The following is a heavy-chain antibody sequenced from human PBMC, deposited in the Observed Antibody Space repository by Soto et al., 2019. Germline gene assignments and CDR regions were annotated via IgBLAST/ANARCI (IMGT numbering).Heavy chain of an antibody. Sequence: GGSLRLSCAASGFTFSSYGMHWVRQAPGKGLEWVAVISYDGSNKYYADSVKGRFTISRDNSKNTLYLQMNSLRAEDTAVYYCSKDLDKQLDPGFDPWGQGTLVTVSS. V-gene: IGHV3-30*18. CDR1: GFTFSSYG. J-gene: IGHJ5*02. CDR2: ISYDGSNK. CDR3: SKDLDKQLDPGFDP. D-gene: IGHD6-13*01.